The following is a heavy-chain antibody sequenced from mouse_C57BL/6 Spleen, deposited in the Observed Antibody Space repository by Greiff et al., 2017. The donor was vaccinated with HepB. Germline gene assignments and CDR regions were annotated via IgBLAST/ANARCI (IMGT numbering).Heavy chain of an antibody. CDR1: GYAFSSSW. CDR2: LYPGDGDT. V-gene: IGHV1-82*01. J-gene: IGHJ2*01. Sequence: QVQLQQSGPELVKPGASVKISCKASGYAFSSSWMNWVKQRPGKGLEWIGRLYPGDGDTNYNGKFKGKATLTADKSSSTASMQLSSLTSEDSAVYFCARCGDYYGSSFDYWGQGTTLTVSS. D-gene: IGHD1-1*01. CDR3: ARCGDYYGSSFDY.